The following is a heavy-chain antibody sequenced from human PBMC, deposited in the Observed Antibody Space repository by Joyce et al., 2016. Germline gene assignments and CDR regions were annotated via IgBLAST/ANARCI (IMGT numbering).Heavy chain of an antibody. J-gene: IGHJ4*01. CDR2: LSSYGRYS. D-gene: IGHD3-22*01. Sequence: QVQLVESGGGVVQPGGSLRLSCAASGFTFRTYGMHWVRQAPGAGLEWVAALSSYGRYSYYVDSVKGRFTISRDNSKTTLYLQMNSLRAEDTAVYYCFGDSTGYYPFVFWGQGTLVSVYS. CDR3: FGDSTGYYPFVF. V-gene: IGHV3-30*03. CDR1: GFTFRTYG.